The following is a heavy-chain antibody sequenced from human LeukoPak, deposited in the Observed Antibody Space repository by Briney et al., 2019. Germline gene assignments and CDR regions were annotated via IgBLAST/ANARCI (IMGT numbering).Heavy chain of an antibody. CDR2: ISYDGSNK. Sequence: GGSLRLSCAASGFTFSSYGMHWVRQAPGKGLEWVAVISYDGSNKYYADSVKGRFTISRDNSKNTLYLQMNSLRAEDTAVYYCAKGRLDCSGGSCYGRGYYYYDMDAWGQGTTVTVSS. D-gene: IGHD2-15*01. J-gene: IGHJ6*02. CDR1: GFTFSSYG. V-gene: IGHV3-30*18. CDR3: AKGRLDCSGGSCYGRGYYYYDMDA.